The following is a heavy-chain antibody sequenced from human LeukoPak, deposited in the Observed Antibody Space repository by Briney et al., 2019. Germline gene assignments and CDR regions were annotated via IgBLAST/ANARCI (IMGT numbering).Heavy chain of an antibody. V-gene: IGHV3-30*02. CDR1: GFTFSSYG. CDR3: AKAWGLEPYFDY. J-gene: IGHJ4*02. CDR2: IRYDGSNK. D-gene: IGHD3-3*01. Sequence: PGGSLRLSCAASGFTFSSYGMHWVRQAPGKGLEWVAFIRYDGSNKYYADSVKGRFTISRDNSKNTLYLQMNSLRAEDTAVYYCAKAWGLEPYFDYWGQGTLVTVSS.